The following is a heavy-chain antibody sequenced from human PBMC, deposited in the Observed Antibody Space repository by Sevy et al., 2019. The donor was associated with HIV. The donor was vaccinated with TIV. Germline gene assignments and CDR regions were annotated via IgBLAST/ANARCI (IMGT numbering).Heavy chain of an antibody. V-gene: IGHV3-23*01. CDR1: GFTFSSYA. D-gene: IGHD6-13*01. CDR2: ISGSGGST. CDR3: AKDQGIAAAGRLDY. Sequence: GGSLRLSCAASGFTFSSYAMSWVRQAPGKGLEWVSAISGSGGSTYYAHSVKGRFTISRDNSKNTLYLQMNSLRAEDTAVYYCAKDQGIAAAGRLDYWGQGTLVTVSS. J-gene: IGHJ4*02.